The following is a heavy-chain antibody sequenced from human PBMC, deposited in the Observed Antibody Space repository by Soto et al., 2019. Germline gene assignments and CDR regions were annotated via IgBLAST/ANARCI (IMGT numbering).Heavy chain of an antibody. D-gene: IGHD5-12*01. V-gene: IGHV3-30*18. CDR1: GFTFSSYG. CDR3: AKVGPAYSGYDYFDY. Sequence: QVQLVESGGGVVQPGRSLRLSCAASGFTFSSYGIHWVRQAPGKGLEWAAFISYEGSNKYYAGSVKGRFTVSRDNSKHTLYLQMNSLRAEDTAVYYCAKVGPAYSGYDYFDYWGQGTLVTVSS. CDR2: ISYEGSNK. J-gene: IGHJ4*02.